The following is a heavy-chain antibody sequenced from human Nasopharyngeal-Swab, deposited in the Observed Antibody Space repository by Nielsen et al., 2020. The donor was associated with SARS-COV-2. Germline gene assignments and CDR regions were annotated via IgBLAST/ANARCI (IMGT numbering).Heavy chain of an antibody. Sequence: SETLSLTCTVSGGSISSYYWSWIRQPPGKGLEWIGRIYTSGSTNYNPSLKSRVTMSVDTSKNQFSLKLSSVTAADTAVYYCARDYDYYDSSGNSNWFDPWGQGTLVTVSS. D-gene: IGHD3-22*01. CDR3: ARDYDYYDSSGNSNWFDP. J-gene: IGHJ5*02. CDR1: GGSISSYY. V-gene: IGHV4-4*07. CDR2: IYTSGST.